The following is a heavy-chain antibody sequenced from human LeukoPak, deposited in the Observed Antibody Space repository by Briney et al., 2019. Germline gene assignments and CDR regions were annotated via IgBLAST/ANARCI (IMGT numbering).Heavy chain of an antibody. Sequence: PGGSLRLSCAASGFSFDEYAMHWVRQAPGKGLEWVSGISWNSGNRGYAASVKGRFSISRDNAKNSLYLQMNSLRAEDTALYYCAKDFLASYYGSGSYDYWGQGTLVTVSS. CDR3: AKDFLASYYGSGSYDY. V-gene: IGHV3-9*01. CDR1: GFSFDEYA. D-gene: IGHD3-10*01. CDR2: ISWNSGNR. J-gene: IGHJ4*02.